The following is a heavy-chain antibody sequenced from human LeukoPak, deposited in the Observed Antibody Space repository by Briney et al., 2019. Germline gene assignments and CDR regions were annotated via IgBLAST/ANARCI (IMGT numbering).Heavy chain of an antibody. CDR1: GVSISSGGYS. CDR2: IYHSGSN. V-gene: IGHV4-30-2*01. Sequence: SETLSLTCAVSGVSISSGGYSGSWIRPPPGKGLEWIGYIYHSGSNYYNPSLTSRVTISVDRSKSQFSLKLSSVTAADTAVYYCARGWDTIFGVVYAFDIWGQGTMVTVSS. J-gene: IGHJ3*02. CDR3: ARGWDTIFGVVYAFDI. D-gene: IGHD3-3*01.